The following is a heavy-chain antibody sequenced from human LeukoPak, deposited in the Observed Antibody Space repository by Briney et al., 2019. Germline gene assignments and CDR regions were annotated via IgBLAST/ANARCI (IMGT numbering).Heavy chain of an antibody. Sequence: GGSLRLSCAASVFTFSDYSMSWIRQAPGKGLEWGSYISSSGVPIYHADSVKGRFTISRDNAKNSLYLQMSSLRVEDTAVYYCGRVSYDSSGYLDYWGQGTLVTVSS. CDR1: VFTFSDYS. CDR3: GRVSYDSSGYLDY. CDR2: ISSSGVPI. V-gene: IGHV3-11*01. D-gene: IGHD3-22*01. J-gene: IGHJ4*02.